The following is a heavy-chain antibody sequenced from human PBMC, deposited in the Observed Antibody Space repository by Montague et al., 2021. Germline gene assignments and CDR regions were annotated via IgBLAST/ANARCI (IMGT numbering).Heavy chain of an antibody. CDR3: AAYYYGGGGRGS. CDR2: ICDGGSA. CDR1: GDSVRCGIYH. Sequence: ESLSLTCSVSGDSVRCGIYHWGWIRQSPGKGLEWIGYICDGGSATYKTSLGSRVTMSLDTSSNQFSLNLRSATAADTAVYYCAAYYYGGGGRGSWGQGTLVTVSS. J-gene: IGHJ5*02. D-gene: IGHD3-22*01. V-gene: IGHV4-61*01.